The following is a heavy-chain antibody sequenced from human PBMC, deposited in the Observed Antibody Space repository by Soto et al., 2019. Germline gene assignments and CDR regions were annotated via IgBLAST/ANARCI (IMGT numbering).Heavy chain of an antibody. CDR1: GFTFSSYA. CDR2: ISGSGGST. CDR3: SKDRDIVVVPAAIFRARLFDP. V-gene: IGHV3-23*01. D-gene: IGHD2-2*02. Sequence: EVQLLESGGGLVQPGGALRLSCAASGFTFSSYAMSWVHQAPGKGLEWVSAISGSGGSTYYADSVKGRFTISRDNSKNTLYLQKNILRAEDTAVYYCSKDRDIVVVPAAIFRARLFDPWGQGTLVTVPS. J-gene: IGHJ5*02.